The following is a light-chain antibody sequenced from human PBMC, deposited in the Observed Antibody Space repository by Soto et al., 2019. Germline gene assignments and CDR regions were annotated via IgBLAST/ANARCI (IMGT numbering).Light chain of an antibody. CDR3: QHYGGPVGYT. CDR1: QTVRSNY. Sequence: EVVLTQSPSTLSLSPGDRATLSCRASQTVRSNYLAWYQQKPGQAPKLLIYGASSRATDIPGRFSGSGSGTDFALTISRLEPEDFAVYYCQHYGGPVGYTFGQGTKVEIK. V-gene: IGKV3-20*01. J-gene: IGKJ2*01. CDR2: GAS.